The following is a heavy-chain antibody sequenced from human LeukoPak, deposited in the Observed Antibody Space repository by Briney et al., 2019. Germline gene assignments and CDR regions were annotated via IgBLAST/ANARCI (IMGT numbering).Heavy chain of an antibody. D-gene: IGHD7-27*01. V-gene: IGHV3-48*01. CDR1: GFTFNRYS. Sequence: GGSLRLSCAASGFTFNRYSINWVRQAPGKGLEWVSYINSNSRNMYYADSLKGRFTISRDNADNSLYLQMNSLTAGDTAVYYCVRGGTGDGNYFDYWGQGTLVTVSS. CDR3: VRGGTGDGNYFDY. J-gene: IGHJ4*02. CDR2: INSNSRNM.